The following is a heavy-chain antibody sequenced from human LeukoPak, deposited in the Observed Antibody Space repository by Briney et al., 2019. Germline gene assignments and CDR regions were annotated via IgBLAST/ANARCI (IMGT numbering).Heavy chain of an antibody. V-gene: IGHV3-9*01. CDR1: GLTFDDYA. Sequence: GGSLRLSCAASGLTFDDYAMHWVRQAPGKGLEWVSGISWNSGSIGYADSVKGRFTISRDNAKNSLYLQMNSLRAEDTALYYCAKDIYSSSSNAFDIRGQGTMVTVSS. J-gene: IGHJ3*02. CDR2: ISWNSGSI. CDR3: AKDIYSSSSNAFDI. D-gene: IGHD6-13*01.